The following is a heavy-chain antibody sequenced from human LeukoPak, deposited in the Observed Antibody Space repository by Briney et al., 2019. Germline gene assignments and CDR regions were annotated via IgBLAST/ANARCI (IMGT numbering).Heavy chain of an antibody. V-gene: IGHV4-34*01. CDR3: ARDVITFGGVKSWFDP. Sequence: PSETLYLTCAVYGGSFSGYYWSRIRQPPGKELEWIGEINHSGSTNYNPSLKSRVTISVDTSKNQFSLKLSSVTAADTAVYYCARDVITFGGVKSWFDPWGQGTLVTVSS. D-gene: IGHD3-16*01. CDR1: GGSFSGYY. J-gene: IGHJ5*02. CDR2: INHSGST.